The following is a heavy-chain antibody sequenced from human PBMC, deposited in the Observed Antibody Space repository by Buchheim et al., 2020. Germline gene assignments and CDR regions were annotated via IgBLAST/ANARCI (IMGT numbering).Heavy chain of an antibody. D-gene: IGHD2-8*01. J-gene: IGHJ4*02. CDR3: AYLMGYRNSLFDY. CDR2: ISYDGSNK. CDR1: GFTFSSYG. Sequence: QVQLVESGGGVVQPGRSLRLSCAASGFTFSSYGMYWVRQAPGKGLEWVAVISYDGSNKYYADSVKGRFTISRDNSKNTLHLQMNILRAEDTAVYYCAYLMGYRNSLFDYWGQ. V-gene: IGHV3-30*03.